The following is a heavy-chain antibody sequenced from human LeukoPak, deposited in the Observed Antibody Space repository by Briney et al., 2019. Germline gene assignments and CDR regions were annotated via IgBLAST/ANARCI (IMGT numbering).Heavy chain of an antibody. J-gene: IGHJ4*02. D-gene: IGHD3-10*01. CDR1: GGSIISSSYY. V-gene: IGHV4-39*01. Sequence: SETLSLTCTVSGGSIISSSYYWGWIRPPPGKGLEWIGIIYYSGSTYYNPSLKSRVTISVDTSKNQFSLKLSSVTAADTAVYYCARLVMVRGVPGPPFDYWGQGTLVTVSS. CDR3: ARLVMVRGVPGPPFDY. CDR2: IYYSGST.